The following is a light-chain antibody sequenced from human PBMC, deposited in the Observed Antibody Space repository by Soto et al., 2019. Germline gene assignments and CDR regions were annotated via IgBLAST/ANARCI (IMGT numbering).Light chain of an antibody. Sequence: EKVMTQSPATLSVSPGDRATLSCRASQSVSSNLAWYQQKPGQAPRLLIYGASTRATGIPARFSGSGSGTEFTLTISSLQSEDSSVYFCQQDNNCPQTFGQGAKVEI. CDR3: QQDNNCPQT. J-gene: IGKJ1*01. V-gene: IGKV3-15*01. CDR1: QSVSSN. CDR2: GAS.